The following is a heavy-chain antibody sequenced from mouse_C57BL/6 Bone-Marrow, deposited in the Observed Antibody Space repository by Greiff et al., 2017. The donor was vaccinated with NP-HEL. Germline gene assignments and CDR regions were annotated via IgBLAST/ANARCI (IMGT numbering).Heavy chain of an antibody. Sequence: QVQLLQPGAELVKPGASVKLSCKASGYTFTSYWMHWVKQRPGQGLEWIGMIHPNSGSTNYNEKFKSKATLTVDKSSSTAYMQLSSLTSEDSAVYYCAREGFQDYVGYWGRGTALTVSS. CDR1: GYTFTSYW. J-gene: IGHJ2*01. CDR2: IHPNSGST. V-gene: IGHV1-64*01. CDR3: AREGFQDYVGY.